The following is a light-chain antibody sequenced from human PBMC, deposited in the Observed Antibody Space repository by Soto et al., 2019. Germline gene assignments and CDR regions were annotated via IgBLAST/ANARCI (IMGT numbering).Light chain of an antibody. CDR1: IDDVTAYYR. CDR3: SVYTRTSTYV. CDR2: DVS. J-gene: IGLJ1*01. Sequence: QSALTQPPSVSGSPGQSVTISCSGTIDDVTAYYRVSWYQQTPGTAPKLMLYDVSNRPSGVPDRFSGSRSGNTASLTISGLQAEDEGEYYCSVYTRTSTYVFGTGTKLTVL. V-gene: IGLV2-18*01.